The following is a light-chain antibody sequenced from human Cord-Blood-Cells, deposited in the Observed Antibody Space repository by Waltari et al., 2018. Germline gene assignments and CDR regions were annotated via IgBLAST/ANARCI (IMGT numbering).Light chain of an antibody. CDR2: EVS. V-gene: IGLV2-23*02. CDR3: CSYAGSSTPYV. CDR1: SSDVGSSNL. Sequence: QSALTQPASVSGSPGQSITIPCTGTSSDVGSSNLVSWYQQHTGKAPKLMIYEVSKRPSGGSNRFSGSKSGNTASLTSSGLQAEDEADYYCCSYAGSSTPYVFGTGTKVTVL. J-gene: IGLJ1*01.